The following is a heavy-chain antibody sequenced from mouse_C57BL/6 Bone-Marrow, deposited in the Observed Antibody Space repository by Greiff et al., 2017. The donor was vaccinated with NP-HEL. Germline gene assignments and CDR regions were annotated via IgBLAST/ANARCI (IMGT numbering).Heavy chain of an antibody. V-gene: IGHV1-81*01. Sequence: QVQLQQSGAELARPGASVKLSCKASGYTFTSYGISWVKQRTGQGLEWIGEIYPRSGNTYYNEKFKGKATLTADKSSSTAYMELRSLTSEDSAVYFCAREIIYDGYYPYYFDYWGQGTTLTVSS. CDR2: IYPRSGNT. CDR1: GYTFTSYG. D-gene: IGHD2-3*01. CDR3: AREIIYDGYYPYYFDY. J-gene: IGHJ2*01.